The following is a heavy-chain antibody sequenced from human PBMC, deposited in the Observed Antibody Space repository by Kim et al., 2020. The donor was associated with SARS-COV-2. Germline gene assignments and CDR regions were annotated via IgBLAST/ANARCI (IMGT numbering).Heavy chain of an antibody. CDR1: GFPFTDYS. CDR3: VKGGLCRVDCHSAPD. Sequence: GGSLRLSCATSGFPFTDYSMSWVRQAPGKGLEWVSGITGDGKPYSADSVKGRITITSDTYKNTVDLQMNRLRVDDTGTFCCVKGGLCRVDCHSAPDWGQG. CDR2: ITGDGKP. D-gene: IGHD2-21*01. J-gene: IGHJ1*01. V-gene: IGHV3-23*01.